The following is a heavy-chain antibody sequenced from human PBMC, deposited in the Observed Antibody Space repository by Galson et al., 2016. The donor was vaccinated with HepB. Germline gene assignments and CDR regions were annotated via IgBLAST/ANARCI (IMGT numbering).Heavy chain of an antibody. CDR2: IYSVGTK. V-gene: IGHV3-66*01. CDR3: ARDVNGYFDL. Sequence: SLRLSCAASGFAVRRDFMSWVRQAPGKGLEWVSLIYSVGTKDYADSVKGRFAISKDNSNNTLYLQMSRPKVEDTAVYYCARDVNGYFDLWGRGTLVTVSS. J-gene: IGHJ2*01. CDR1: GFAVRRDF.